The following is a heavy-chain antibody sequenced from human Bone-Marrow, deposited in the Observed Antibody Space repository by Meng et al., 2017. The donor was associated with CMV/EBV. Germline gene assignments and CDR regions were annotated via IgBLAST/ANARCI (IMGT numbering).Heavy chain of an antibody. Sequence: GESLKISCAASGFIFSTYSMTWVRQAPGKGLEWVSSISFSSSYIHYADSVKGRFTISRDNAKNSLYLQMNSLRADDTAVYYCARDPSTTASGPIGHWGQGTLVTVYS. V-gene: IGHV3-21*01. D-gene: IGHD6-13*01. CDR2: ISFSSSYI. CDR1: GFIFSTYS. CDR3: ARDPSTTASGPIGH. J-gene: IGHJ5*02.